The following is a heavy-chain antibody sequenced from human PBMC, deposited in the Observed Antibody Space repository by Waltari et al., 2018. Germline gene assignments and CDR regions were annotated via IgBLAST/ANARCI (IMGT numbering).Heavy chain of an antibody. D-gene: IGHD2-15*01. V-gene: IGHV1-69*12. J-gene: IGHJ5*02. CDR1: GGTFSSYA. Sequence: QVQLVQSGAEVKKPGSSVKVSCKASGGTFSSYAISWVRQAPGQGLEWMGGIIPIFGTANYAQKFQGRVTITAYESTSTAYMELSSLRSEDTAVYYCARLVVVVAATAPNWFDPWGQGTLVTVSS. CDR3: ARLVVVVAATAPNWFDP. CDR2: IIPIFGTA.